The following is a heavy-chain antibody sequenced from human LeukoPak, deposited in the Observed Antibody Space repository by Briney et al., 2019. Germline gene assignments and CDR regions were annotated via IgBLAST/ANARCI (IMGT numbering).Heavy chain of an antibody. V-gene: IGHV1-69*13. CDR3: ARVGCSSTSCYGEVDY. D-gene: IGHD2-2*01. CDR2: IIPIFGTA. J-gene: IGHJ4*02. CDR1: GGTFSSYA. Sequence: APVKVSCKASGGTFSSYAISWVRQAPGQGLEWMGGIIPIFGTANYAQKFQGRVTITADESTSTAYMELSSLRSEDTAVYYCARVGCSSTSCYGEVDYWGQGTLVTVSS.